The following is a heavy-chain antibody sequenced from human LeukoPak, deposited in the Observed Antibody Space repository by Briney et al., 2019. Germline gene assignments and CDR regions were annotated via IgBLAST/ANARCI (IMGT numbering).Heavy chain of an antibody. CDR2: ISSSGSTI. CDR3: ARVPSYYYGMDV. V-gene: IGHV3-48*03. CDR1: GFTFSSYE. Sequence: GGYLRLSCAASGFTFSSYEMNWVRQAPGKGLEWVSYISSSGSTIYYADSVKGRFTISRDNAKNALYLQMNSLRAEDTAVYYCARVPSYYYGMDVWGKGTTVTVSS. J-gene: IGHJ6*04.